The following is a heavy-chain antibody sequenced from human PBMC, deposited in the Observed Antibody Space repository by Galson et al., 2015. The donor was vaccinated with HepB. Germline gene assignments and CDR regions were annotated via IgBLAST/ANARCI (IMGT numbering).Heavy chain of an antibody. Sequence: SLRLSCAASGFTFSDWGMTWVRRAPGKGLEWVANINQIESEKYYVDSVKGRFTISRDNAKTSLFLQMSSLRGDDTAVYYCARGRSDMDVWAPGAPVTVSS. CDR1: GFTFSDWG. CDR3: ARGRSDMDV. V-gene: IGHV3-7*04. J-gene: IGHJ6*02. CDR2: INQIESEK.